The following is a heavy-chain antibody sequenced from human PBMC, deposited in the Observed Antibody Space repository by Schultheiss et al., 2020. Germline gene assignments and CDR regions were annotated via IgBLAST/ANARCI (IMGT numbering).Heavy chain of an antibody. Sequence: SETLSLTCTVSGGSISSGGYYWSWIRQHPGKGLEWIGYIYYSGSTYYNPSLKSLVTISVDTSKNQFSLKLSSVTAADTAVYYCARINIAARPSYFDYWGQGTRVTVSS. CDR2: IYYSGST. CDR1: GGSISSGGYY. CDR3: ARINIAARPSYFDY. V-gene: IGHV4-31*01. D-gene: IGHD6-6*01. J-gene: IGHJ4*02.